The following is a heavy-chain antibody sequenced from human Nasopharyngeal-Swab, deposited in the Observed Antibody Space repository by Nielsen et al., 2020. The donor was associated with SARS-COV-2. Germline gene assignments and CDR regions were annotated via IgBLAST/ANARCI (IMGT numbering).Heavy chain of an antibody. Sequence: VRQAPGKGLEWVSMLYSGGQTYYGDSVKGRFTISRDNSKDTSYLQMNSLRVEDTAVYYCARDLMATVGYYYYGLDVWGQGTTVTVSS. D-gene: IGHD5-24*01. CDR3: ARDLMATVGYYYYGLDV. CDR2: LYSGGQT. V-gene: IGHV3-53*01. J-gene: IGHJ6*02.